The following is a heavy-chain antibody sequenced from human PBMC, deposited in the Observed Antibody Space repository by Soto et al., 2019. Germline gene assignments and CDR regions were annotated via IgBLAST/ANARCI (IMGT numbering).Heavy chain of an antibody. D-gene: IGHD3-16*01. Sequence: SXTLSLTCTVSGGSMSSGDYYWSWIRQPPGKGLEWIGYIYYSGSTYYNPSLKSRVTISVDTSKNQFSLKLSSVTAADTAVYYCARASPYDWFDPWGQGTLVTVSS. V-gene: IGHV4-30-4*01. CDR2: IYYSGST. J-gene: IGHJ5*02. CDR1: GGSMSSGDYY. CDR3: ARASPYDWFDP.